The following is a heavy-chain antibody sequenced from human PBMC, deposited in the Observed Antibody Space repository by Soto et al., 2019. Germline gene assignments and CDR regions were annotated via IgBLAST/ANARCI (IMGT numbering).Heavy chain of an antibody. J-gene: IGHJ4*02. V-gene: IGHV3-15*01. CDR1: GFTFSDAW. CDR2: IKRKTDGGTK. CDR3: TSTLGL. D-gene: IGHD3-16*01. Sequence: EVQLVESGGGLVKPGESLRLSCAASGFTFSDAWMTWVRQAPGKGLEWVGHIKRKTDGGTKDYAAAVKDRFTISRDDSTNTLYLQINSLKADNTPQYYCTSTLGLWGPGTLVTGSP.